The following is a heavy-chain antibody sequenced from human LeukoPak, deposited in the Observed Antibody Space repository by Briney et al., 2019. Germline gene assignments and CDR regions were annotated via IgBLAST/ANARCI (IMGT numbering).Heavy chain of an antibody. CDR3: ARVRAAAGLSWFDP. D-gene: IGHD6-13*01. J-gene: IGHJ5*02. CDR1: GGSISSYY. CDR2: IYYSGST. Sequence: PSETLSLTCTVSGGSISSYYWSWIRQPPGKGLEWIGYIYYSGSTNYNPSLKSRVTISVDTSKNQFSLKLSSVTAADTAVYYCARVRAAAGLSWFDPWGQGTLVTVSS. V-gene: IGHV4-59*01.